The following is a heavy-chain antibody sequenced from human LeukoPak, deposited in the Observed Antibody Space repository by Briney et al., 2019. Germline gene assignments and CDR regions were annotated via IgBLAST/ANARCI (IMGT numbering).Heavy chain of an antibody. CDR1: GFTFNDSA. Sequence: GGPLRLSCAASGFTFNDSAMHWARHAPGKGLEWVSHISGDGGERKYADSVKGRFTISRDNSKNSLYLQMNCLRIEDFALYYCAKDTDSRPVYSSGYYDYWGQGTLVTVSS. J-gene: IGHJ4*03. CDR2: ISGDGGER. CDR3: AKDTDSRPVYSSGYYDY. V-gene: IGHV3-43*02. D-gene: IGHD6-19*01.